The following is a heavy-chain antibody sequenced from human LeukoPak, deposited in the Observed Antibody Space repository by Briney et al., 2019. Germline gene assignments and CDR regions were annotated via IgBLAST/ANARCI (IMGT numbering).Heavy chain of an antibody. D-gene: IGHD1-26*01. CDR1: GFTFDDYG. J-gene: IGHJ6*03. Sequence: GSLRLSCAASGFTFDDYGMSWVRQAPGKGLEWVSGSNWNGGSTGYADSVKGRFTISRDNAKNSLYLQMNSLRAEDTAFYYCARALSGNYGAFYYYYMDVWGKGTTVTVS. V-gene: IGHV3-20*04. CDR3: ARALSGNYGAFYYYYMDV. CDR2: SNWNGGST.